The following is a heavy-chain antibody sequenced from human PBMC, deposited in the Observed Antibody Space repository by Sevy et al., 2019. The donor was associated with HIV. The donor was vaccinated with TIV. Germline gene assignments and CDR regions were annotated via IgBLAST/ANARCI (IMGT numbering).Heavy chain of an antibody. CDR1: GFTFSSYA. J-gene: IGHJ3*02. D-gene: IGHD1-26*01. V-gene: IGHV3-23*01. CDR2: LSGNGGST. CDR3: AKDRVWELGDAFDI. Sequence: GGSLRLSCAASGFTFSSYAMKWVRQAPGKGLEWVSGLSGNGGSTNYADSVKGRFTISRDNSKNTLYLQMNSLRAEDTAIYYCAKDRVWELGDAFDIWGQGTMVTVSS.